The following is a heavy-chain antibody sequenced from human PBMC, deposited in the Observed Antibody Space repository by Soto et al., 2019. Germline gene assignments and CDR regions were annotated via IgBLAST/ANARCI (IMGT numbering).Heavy chain of an antibody. J-gene: IGHJ4*02. CDR3: ARGALGSYYFDY. Sequence: EVQLVESGGGLFQPGGSLRLSCEASGFTFNNYWIQWVRQAPGKGLVWVSRIKYDATTTNYADSVKGRFSISRDNAKNTVYLRMSSLRGDDTAVYYCARGALGSYYFDYWGQGTLVTVSS. D-gene: IGHD3-16*01. V-gene: IGHV3-74*01. CDR1: GFTFNNYW. CDR2: IKYDATTT.